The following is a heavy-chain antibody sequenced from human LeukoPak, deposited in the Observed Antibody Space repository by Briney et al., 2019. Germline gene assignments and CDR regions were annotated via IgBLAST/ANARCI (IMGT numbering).Heavy chain of an antibody. CDR2: ISSSSSYI. Sequence: PGGSLRLSCAASGFTFSSYDMNWVRQAPGKGLEWVSYISSSSSYIYYADSVKGRFTISSDNAKNSLYLQMNSLRAEDTAVYYCARVDAFDLWGQGTMVTVSS. CDR1: GFTFSSYD. V-gene: IGHV3-21*01. J-gene: IGHJ3*01. CDR3: ARVDAFDL.